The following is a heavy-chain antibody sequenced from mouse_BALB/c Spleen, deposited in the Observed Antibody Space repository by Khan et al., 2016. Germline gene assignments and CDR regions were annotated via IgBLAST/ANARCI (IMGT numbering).Heavy chain of an antibody. CDR2: INPSTGYT. J-gene: IGHJ4*01. CDR3: ASYYYGSSYYAMDY. Sequence: QVQLQQSGAELAKPGASVKMSCKASGYTFTSYWMHWVKQRPRQGLEWIGYINPSTGYTEYNQKFKDKATLTADKSSSTAYMQLSSLTSEDSAVYYCASYYYGSSYYAMDYWSQGTSVTVSS. D-gene: IGHD1-1*01. CDR1: GYTFTSYW. V-gene: IGHV1-7*01.